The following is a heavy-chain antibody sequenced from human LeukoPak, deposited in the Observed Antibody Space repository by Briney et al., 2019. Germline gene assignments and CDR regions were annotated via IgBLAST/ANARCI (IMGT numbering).Heavy chain of an antibody. CDR3: ARVAAESSYYYGMDV. Sequence: GGSLRLSCAASGFTVSSNYMSWVRQAPGTGLEWVSVIYSGGSTYYADSVKGRFTISRDNSKNTLYLQMNSLRAEDTAVYYCARVAAESSYYYGMDVWGQGTTVTVSS. V-gene: IGHV3-53*01. J-gene: IGHJ6*02. CDR2: IYSGGST. D-gene: IGHD6-13*01. CDR1: GFTVSSNY.